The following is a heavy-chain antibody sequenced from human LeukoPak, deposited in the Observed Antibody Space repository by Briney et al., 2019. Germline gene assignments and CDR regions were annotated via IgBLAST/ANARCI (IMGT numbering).Heavy chain of an antibody. Sequence: GASVKVSCKASGYTSTGYFMHWVRQAPGQGLEWMGWINPNSGGTNFAQKFQGRVTMTRDTSISTAYMELSSLRSEDTAVYYCARDYYGSGSYHWFDPWGQGTLVTVSS. CDR1: GYTSTGYF. CDR2: INPNSGGT. V-gene: IGHV1-2*02. D-gene: IGHD3-10*01. J-gene: IGHJ5*02. CDR3: ARDYYGSGSYHWFDP.